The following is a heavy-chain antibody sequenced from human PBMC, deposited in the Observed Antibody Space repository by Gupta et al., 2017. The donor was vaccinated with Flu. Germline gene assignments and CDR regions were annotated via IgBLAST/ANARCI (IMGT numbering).Heavy chain of an antibody. Sequence: QVQLVESGGGVVQPGRSLRLSCAASGFTFSSYGMHWVRQAPGKGLEWVAVIWYDGSNKYYADAVKGRFTISRDNSKKTLYLQMNSLRAEDTAVYYCARDSREGLIGGATHAPFDYWGQGTLVTVSS. D-gene: IGHD1-26*01. CDR2: IWYDGSNK. CDR1: GFTFSSYG. J-gene: IGHJ4*02. CDR3: ARDSREGLIGGATHAPFDY. V-gene: IGHV3-33*01.